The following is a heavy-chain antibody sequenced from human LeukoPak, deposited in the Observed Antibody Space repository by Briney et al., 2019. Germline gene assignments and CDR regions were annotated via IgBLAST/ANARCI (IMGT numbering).Heavy chain of an antibody. CDR1: GGSISSYY. CDR2: IYYSGST. D-gene: IGHD3-3*01. Sequence: PSETLSLTCTVSGGSISSYYWSWIRQPPGKGLEWIGYIYYSGSTNYNPSLKSRVTISVDTSKNQFSLKLSSVTAADTAVYYCASTRKDSWSGPDYWGQGTLVTVSS. J-gene: IGHJ4*02. V-gene: IGHV4-59*01. CDR3: ASTRKDSWSGPDY.